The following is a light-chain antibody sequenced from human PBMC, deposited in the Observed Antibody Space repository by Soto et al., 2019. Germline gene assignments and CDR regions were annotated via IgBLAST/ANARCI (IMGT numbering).Light chain of an antibody. CDR1: QSVSSY. J-gene: IGKJ1*01. CDR3: QQYGSTPWT. Sequence: EIVLTQSPATLSLSPGERATLSCRASQSVSSYLAWYQQKPGQAPRLLMYGVSSRATGIPDRFSGSGSGTDFTLTISRLEPEDFAVYYCQQYGSTPWTFGQGTKVDIK. V-gene: IGKV3-20*01. CDR2: GVS.